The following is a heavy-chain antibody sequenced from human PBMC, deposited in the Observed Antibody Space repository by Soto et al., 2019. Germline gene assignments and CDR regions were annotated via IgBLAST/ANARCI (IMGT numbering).Heavy chain of an antibody. Sequence: QVQLVQSGAEVKKPGASVKVSCKASGYTFTSYGISWVRQAPGQGLEWMGWISAYNGNTNYAQKLQGRVTMTTDTSTSTAYMELRGLRSDDTAVYYCARADYGDRLGVYDAFDIWGQGTMVTVSS. CDR2: ISAYNGNT. CDR3: ARADYGDRLGVYDAFDI. V-gene: IGHV1-18*01. CDR1: GYTFTSYG. J-gene: IGHJ3*02. D-gene: IGHD4-17*01.